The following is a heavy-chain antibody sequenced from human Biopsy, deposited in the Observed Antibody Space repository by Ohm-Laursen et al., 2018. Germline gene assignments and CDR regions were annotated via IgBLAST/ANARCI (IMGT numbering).Heavy chain of an antibody. Sequence: SLRLSCAAAGFTFNNYGMQWVRQAPGKGLEWVAFIFYDGSNTYYADSVKGRFTTSRDNSKNTVYLQMNSLRVEDTAVYYCARDPIVGSKADSMDVWGQGTTVTVSS. CDR1: GFTFNNYG. CDR3: ARDPIVGSKADSMDV. J-gene: IGHJ6*02. D-gene: IGHD1-26*01. V-gene: IGHV3-33*08. CDR2: IFYDGSNT.